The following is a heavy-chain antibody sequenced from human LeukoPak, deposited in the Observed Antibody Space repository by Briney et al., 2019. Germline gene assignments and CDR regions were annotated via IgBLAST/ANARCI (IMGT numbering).Heavy chain of an antibody. V-gene: IGHV3-73*01. CDR3: TRRNRDSSGYGVYYYGMDV. CDR2: IRSKANSYAT. J-gene: IGHJ6*02. Sequence: GGSLKLSCAASGFTFSGSAMHWVRQASGKGLEWVGRIRSKANSYATAYAASVKGRFTISRDDSRNTAYLQMNSLKTEDTAVNYCTRRNRDSSGYGVYYYGMDVWGQGTTVTVSS. CDR1: GFTFSGSA. D-gene: IGHD3-22*01.